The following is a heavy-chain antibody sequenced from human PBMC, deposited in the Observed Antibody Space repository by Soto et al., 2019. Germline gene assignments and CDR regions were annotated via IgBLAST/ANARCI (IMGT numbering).Heavy chain of an antibody. V-gene: IGHV4-59*01. Sequence: SETLSLTCTVSGGSISSYYWNWIRQSPGKGLEWIASLDYSGTTNYNPSLKSRITTSVDPSKKQFSLKMRSVTAADTAVYYCARDSFPPYSSSSKGFDYWGQGSLVTVSS. CDR1: GGSISSYY. J-gene: IGHJ4*02. D-gene: IGHD6-6*01. CDR3: ARDSFPPYSSSSKGFDY. CDR2: LDYSGTT.